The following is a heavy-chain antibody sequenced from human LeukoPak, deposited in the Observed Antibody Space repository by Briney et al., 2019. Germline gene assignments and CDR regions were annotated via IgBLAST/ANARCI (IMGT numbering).Heavy chain of an antibody. CDR1: GFTLSSYW. CDR3: ATWGYCDSGTCDPG. CDR2: IHSDGRTT. V-gene: IGHV3-74*01. Sequence: GGSLRLSCAASGFTLSSYWMEWVRQAPGKGLVWVSRIHSDGRTTSYAESVKGRFTISRDSAKNTLYLQMDSLRAEDTAVYYCATWGYCDSGTCDPGWGQGALVTVSS. J-gene: IGHJ4*02. D-gene: IGHD2-15*01.